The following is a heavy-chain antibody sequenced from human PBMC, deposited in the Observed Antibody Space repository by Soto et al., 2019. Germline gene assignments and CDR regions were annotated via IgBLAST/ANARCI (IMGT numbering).Heavy chain of an antibody. D-gene: IGHD5-18*01. CDR2: ISTLNGNT. CDR3: ARRVQVWLPDYYGMDV. V-gene: IGHV1-18*01. Sequence: QAQLVQSGAEVKKPGASVNVSCKASGYDYVTYAITWVRQRPGQGLEWMGWISTLNGNTNYAQNFQGRVTMTTDTSTRIVDLELRSRRSDDTAVYWRARRVQVWLPDYYGMDVWGQGTTVTVSS. CDR1: GYDYVTYA. J-gene: IGHJ6*02.